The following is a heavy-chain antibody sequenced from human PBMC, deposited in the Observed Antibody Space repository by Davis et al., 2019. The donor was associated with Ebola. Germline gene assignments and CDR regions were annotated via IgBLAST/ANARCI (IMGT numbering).Heavy chain of an antibody. J-gene: IGHJ4*02. Sequence: PGGSLRLSCSASGFPFSSYAMHWVRQAPGKGLEYISTISNNGGIAYYTDSVKGRFTISRDNSKNTLYLQMNSLRSEDTAVYYCAREGQGDYWGQGTLVTVSS. CDR2: ISNNGGIA. V-gene: IGHV3-64*04. CDR1: GFPFSSYA. CDR3: AREGQGDY.